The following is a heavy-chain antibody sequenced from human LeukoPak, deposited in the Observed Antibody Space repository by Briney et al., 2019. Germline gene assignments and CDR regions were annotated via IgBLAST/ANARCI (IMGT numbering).Heavy chain of an antibody. V-gene: IGHV4-38-2*02. CDR1: GYSISSGYY. CDR3: ANGRFGYFDY. Sequence: PSETLSLTCTVSGYSISSGYYWGWIRQPPGKGLEWIGSIHHSGSTYYNPSLKSRVTISVDTSKNQFSLKLSSVTAADTAVYYCANGRFGYFDYWGQGTLVTVSS. D-gene: IGHD3-10*01. J-gene: IGHJ4*02. CDR2: IHHSGST.